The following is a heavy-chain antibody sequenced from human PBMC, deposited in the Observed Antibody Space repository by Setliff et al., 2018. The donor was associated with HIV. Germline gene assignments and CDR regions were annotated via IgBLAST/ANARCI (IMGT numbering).Heavy chain of an antibody. CDR3: ILLGMHGALNI. Sequence: GGSLRLSCAGSGFTFNDAWISWVRQAPGKGLDWVGRIKANTDGGTTDYAAPVRGRFTISRDDSKNTLYLQMDSLSTEDTAVYYCILLGMHGALNIWGQGTMVTVSS. J-gene: IGHJ3*02. D-gene: IGHD7-27*01. V-gene: IGHV3-15*01. CDR1: GFTFNDAW. CDR2: IKANTDGGTT.